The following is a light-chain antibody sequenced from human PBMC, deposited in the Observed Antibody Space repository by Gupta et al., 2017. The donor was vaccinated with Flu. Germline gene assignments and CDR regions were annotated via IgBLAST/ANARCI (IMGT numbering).Light chain of an antibody. CDR2: SAS. CDR3: QQSYSSPFN. J-gene: IGKJ5*01. V-gene: IGKV1-39*01. Sequence: PFSLSAAVGDRVTITCRASQNIDNSLNWYQQRPGQSPAPLIYSASTLQSGVPSRFRGGGSGTDFTLTIDSLRPEDFGTYHCQQSYSSPFNFGQGTRLDI. CDR1: QNIDNS.